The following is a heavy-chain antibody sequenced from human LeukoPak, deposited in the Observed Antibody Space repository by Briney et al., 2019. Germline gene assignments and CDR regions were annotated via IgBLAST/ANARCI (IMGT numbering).Heavy chain of an antibody. D-gene: IGHD3-22*01. V-gene: IGHV4-4*07. CDR3: ARENYYDSSGYSEGMDV. CDR1: GGSISDHY. CDR2: MYVSGTT. J-gene: IGHJ6*02. Sequence: PSETLSLTCTVSGGSISDHYLSWIRQPAGKGLEWIGRMYVSGTTNYNPSLRSRVTMSMDTSNNQFSLKLRSVAAADTAVCYCARENYYDSSGYSEGMDVWGQGTTVTVS.